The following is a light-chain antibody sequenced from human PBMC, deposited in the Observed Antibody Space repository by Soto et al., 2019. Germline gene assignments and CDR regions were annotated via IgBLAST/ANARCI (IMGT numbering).Light chain of an antibody. CDR3: QQYNNWPLT. Sequence: ETVMTQSPATLSVSPGERVTLSCRASQSVGSNLAWYQLRPGQAPRLLIYGASTRATGIPARFSGSGSGTEFTLTISSLQSEDVEVFYCQQYNNWPLTFGGGAKVESK. J-gene: IGKJ4*01. V-gene: IGKV3-15*01. CDR1: QSVGSN. CDR2: GAS.